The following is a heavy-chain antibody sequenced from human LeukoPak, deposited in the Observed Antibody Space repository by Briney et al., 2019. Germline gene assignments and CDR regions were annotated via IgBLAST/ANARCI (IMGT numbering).Heavy chain of an antibody. CDR1: GGSFSGYY. Sequence: SETLSLTCAVYGGSFSGYYWSWIRQPPGKGLEWIGEINHSGNTNYNPSLKSRVTISVDTSKNQFSLKLSSVTAADTAVYYCARDGHYDFWSGYYTRRWFDPWGQGTLVTVSS. J-gene: IGHJ5*02. CDR2: INHSGNT. D-gene: IGHD3-3*01. V-gene: IGHV4-34*01. CDR3: ARDGHYDFWSGYYTRRWFDP.